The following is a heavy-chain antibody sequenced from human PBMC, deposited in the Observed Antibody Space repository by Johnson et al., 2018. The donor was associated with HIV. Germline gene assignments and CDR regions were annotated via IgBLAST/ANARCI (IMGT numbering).Heavy chain of an antibody. V-gene: IGHV3-30-3*01. CDR2: VSYETTNK. Sequence: VQLVESGGGVVQAGRSLRLSCAASGFSFSSYALHWVRQAPGKGLEWVAVVSYETTNKHYADSVKGRFTISRDNSKSTLILQMNGLKDEDTDIYYCARGGSSSCYGSKYYAFDIWGQGTMVTVSS. CDR3: ARGGSSSCYGSKYYAFDI. CDR1: GFSFSSYA. D-gene: IGHD6-13*01. J-gene: IGHJ3*02.